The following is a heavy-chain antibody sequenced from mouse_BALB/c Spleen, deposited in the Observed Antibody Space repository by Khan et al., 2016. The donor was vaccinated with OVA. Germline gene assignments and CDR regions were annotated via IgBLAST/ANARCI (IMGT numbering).Heavy chain of an antibody. Sequence: EVQLQESGPGLVKPSQSLSLTCTVTGYSITSGYAWNWIRQFPGNKLEWMGCISYSGFTNYNPSLKSRISITRDTSKNQFFLQLSSVTTEDTATYYCARNNYYGYYFDYWGQGTTLTVSS. J-gene: IGHJ2*01. V-gene: IGHV3-2*02. CDR2: ISYSGFT. D-gene: IGHD1-1*01. CDR3: ARNNYYGYYFDY. CDR1: GYSITSGYA.